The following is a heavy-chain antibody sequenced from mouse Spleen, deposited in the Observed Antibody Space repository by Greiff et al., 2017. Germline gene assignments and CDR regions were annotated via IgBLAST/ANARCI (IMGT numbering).Heavy chain of an antibody. D-gene: IGHD2-1*01. Sequence: QVQLKQSGAELARPGASVKMSCKASGYTFTSYTMHWVKQRPGQGLEWIGYINPSSGYTKYNQKFKDKATLTADKSSSTAYMQLSSLTSEDSAVYYCARSDLLWYAMDYWGQGTSVTVSS. CDR1: GYTFTSYT. J-gene: IGHJ4*01. CDR2: INPSSGYT. V-gene: IGHV1-4*01. CDR3: ARSDLLWYAMDY.